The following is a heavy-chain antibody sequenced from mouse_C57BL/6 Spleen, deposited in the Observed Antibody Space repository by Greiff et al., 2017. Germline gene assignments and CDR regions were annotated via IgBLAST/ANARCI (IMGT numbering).Heavy chain of an antibody. CDR3: ARWRERYFDV. Sequence: QVQLQQSGAELVRPGASVKLSCKASGYTFTDYYINWVKQRPGQGLEWIARIYPGSGNTYYNEKFKGKATLTAEKSSSTAYMQLSSLTSEDSAVYFCARWRERYFDVWGTGTTVTVSS. V-gene: IGHV1-76*01. CDR1: GYTFTDYY. J-gene: IGHJ1*03. CDR2: IYPGSGNT.